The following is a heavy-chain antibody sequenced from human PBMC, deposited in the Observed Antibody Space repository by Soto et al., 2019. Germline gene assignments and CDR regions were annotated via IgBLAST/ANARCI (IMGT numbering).Heavy chain of an antibody. Sequence: PSHTLSLTCAISGYSVSSNSASLDLIRQSPSRGLEWLGRTYYRSKWYNDYAVSVKSRITINPDTSKNQFSLQLNSVTPEDTAVYYCARSKPGWPLRLGMDVWGQGTTVTVSS. D-gene: IGHD3-16*01. CDR3: ARSKPGWPLRLGMDV. V-gene: IGHV6-1*01. CDR1: GYSVSSNSAS. J-gene: IGHJ6*02. CDR2: TYYRSKWYN.